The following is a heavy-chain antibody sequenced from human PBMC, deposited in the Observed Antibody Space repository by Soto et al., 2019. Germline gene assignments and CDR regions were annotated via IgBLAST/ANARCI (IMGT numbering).Heavy chain of an antibody. Sequence: SLRLSCAASGFTFSSYAMHWVRQAPGKGLEWVAVISYDGSNKYYADSVKGRFTISRDNSKNTLYLQMNSLRAEDTAVYYCARGIAARPVAFDIWGQGTMVTVS. CDR1: GFTFSSYA. J-gene: IGHJ3*02. CDR2: ISYDGSNK. V-gene: IGHV3-30-3*01. D-gene: IGHD6-6*01. CDR3: ARGIAARPVAFDI.